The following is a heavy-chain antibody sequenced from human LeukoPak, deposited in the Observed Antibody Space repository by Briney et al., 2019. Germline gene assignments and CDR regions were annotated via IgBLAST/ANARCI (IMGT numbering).Heavy chain of an antibody. CDR1: GFTLSSYW. J-gene: IGHJ5*02. CDR2: INSDGSTT. CDR3: ARERTPAAGTNWFDP. V-gene: IGHV3-74*01. Sequence: GGSLRLSCAASGFTLSSYWMHWVRQARGKGLVWVSRINSDGSTTNYADSVKGRFTISRDNAKNTLYLQMRSLRAEDTAVYYCARERTPAAGTNWFDPWGQGTLVTVSS. D-gene: IGHD6-13*01.